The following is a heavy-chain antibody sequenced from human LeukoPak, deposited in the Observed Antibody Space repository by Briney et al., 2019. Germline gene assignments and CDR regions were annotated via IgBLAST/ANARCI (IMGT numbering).Heavy chain of an antibody. V-gene: IGHV1-69*05. J-gene: IGHJ5*02. CDR2: IIPIFGTA. CDR1: GGTFSSYA. CDR3: ASRIAAASGWFDP. Sequence: GASVKVSCKASGGTFSSYAISWVRQAPGQGLEWMGGIIPIFGTANYAQKFQGRVTITTDESTSTAYMELSSLRSEDTAVYYCASRIAAASGWFDPWGQGTLATVSS. D-gene: IGHD6-13*01.